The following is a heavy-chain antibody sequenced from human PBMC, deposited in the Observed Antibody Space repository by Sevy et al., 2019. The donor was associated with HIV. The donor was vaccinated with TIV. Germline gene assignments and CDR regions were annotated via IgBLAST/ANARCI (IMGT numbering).Heavy chain of an antibody. J-gene: IGHJ4*02. V-gene: IGHV1-2*02. CDR1: GYTLTGYY. CDR2: INPNSGDT. D-gene: IGHD6-19*01. CDR3: ASVGYSSDWYGGSFDY. Sequence: ASVKVSCKASGYTLTGYYMHWVRQAPGQGHEWMGWINPNSGDTNNAQKFQGRVTMTRDTSITSAYMELSRLTSDDTAVYYCASVGYSSDWYGGSFDYWGQGTLVTVSS.